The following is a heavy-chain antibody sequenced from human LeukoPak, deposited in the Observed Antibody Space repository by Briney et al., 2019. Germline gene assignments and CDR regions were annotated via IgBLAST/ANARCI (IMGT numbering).Heavy chain of an antibody. J-gene: IGHJ4*02. CDR3: AREDYGSGSYSY. CDR2: IYYSGST. CDR1: GGSISSGDYY. Sequence: SETLSLTCTVSGGSISSGDYYWSWIRQPPGKGLEWIGYIYYSGSTYYNPSLKSRVTISVDTSKYQFSLKLSSVTAADTAVYYCAREDYGSGSYSYWGQGTLVTVSS. D-gene: IGHD3-10*01. V-gene: IGHV4-30-4*01.